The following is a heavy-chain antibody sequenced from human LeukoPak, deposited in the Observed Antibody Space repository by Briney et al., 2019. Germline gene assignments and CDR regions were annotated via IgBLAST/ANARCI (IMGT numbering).Heavy chain of an antibody. J-gene: IGHJ3*01. V-gene: IGHV3-23*01. CDR3: ARCTASCYANAFDV. Sequence: PGGSLRLSCAASGFTLSTSAMNWVRQAPGKGLEWVSGIGASGVTTFYADSVKGRFTISRDNSKNTLFLQMNSLRAEDTAVYYCARCTASCYANAFDVWGQGTLLTVSS. D-gene: IGHD2-2*01. CDR1: GFTLSTSA. CDR2: IGASGVTT.